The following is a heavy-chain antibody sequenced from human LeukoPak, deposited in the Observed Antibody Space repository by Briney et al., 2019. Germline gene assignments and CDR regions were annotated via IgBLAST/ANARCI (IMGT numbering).Heavy chain of an antibody. CDR3: ARSITVTYWYFDL. CDR1: GGSISSGGYY. CDR2: IYYSGST. J-gene: IGHJ2*01. D-gene: IGHD4-17*01. Sequence: PSETLSLTCTVSGGSISSGGYYWSWIRQHPGKGLEWIGYIYYSGSTYYNPSLKSRVTILVDTSKNQFSLKLSSVTAADTAVYYCARSITVTYWYFDLWGRGTLVTVSS. V-gene: IGHV4-31*03.